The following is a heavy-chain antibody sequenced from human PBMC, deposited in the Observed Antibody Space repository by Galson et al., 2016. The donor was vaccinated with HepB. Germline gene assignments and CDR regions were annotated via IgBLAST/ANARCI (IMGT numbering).Heavy chain of an antibody. J-gene: IGHJ4*02. CDR1: KFRLSSYG. CDR3: ARDPSSHDDYDSSGPLAAGFDY. D-gene: IGHD3-22*01. CDR2: LWYDGFNK. V-gene: IGHV3-33*01. Sequence: SLRLSCAASKFRLSSYGMHWVRQAPGKGLEWVAVLWYDGFNKDYADSVKGRFTISRDTSKNTLYLQMNSLRAEDAAVYYCARDPSSHDDYDSSGPLAAGFDYWGQGTLVTVSS.